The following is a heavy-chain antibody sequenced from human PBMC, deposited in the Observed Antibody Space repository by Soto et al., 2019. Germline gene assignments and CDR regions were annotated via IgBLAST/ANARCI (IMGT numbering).Heavy chain of an antibody. V-gene: IGHV1-18*01. J-gene: IGHJ4*02. CDR2: ISAYNGNT. Sequence: QVQLVQSGAEVKKPGASVKVSCKASAYTFTSYGISWVRQAPGQGLEWMGWISAYNGNTNYAQKRQGRVTMTTDRSTSGAYMELRSLSSDDTAVYYCVRGSNDVDYWGQGTLVTVSS. CDR1: AYTFTSYG. D-gene: IGHD1-1*01. CDR3: VRGSNDVDY.